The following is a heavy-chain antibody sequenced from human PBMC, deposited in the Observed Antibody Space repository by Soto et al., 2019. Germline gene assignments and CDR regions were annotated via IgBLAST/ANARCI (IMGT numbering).Heavy chain of an antibody. V-gene: IGHV1-24*01. CDR3: ATSLPRYDYVWGSHTGGMDV. J-gene: IGHJ6*02. Sequence: GASVKVSCKVSGYTLTELSMHWVRQAPGKGLEWMGGFDPEDGETIYAQKFQGRVTMTEDTSTDTAYMELSSLRSEDTAVYYCATSLPRYDYVWGSHTGGMDVWGQGTTVTVSS. CDR2: FDPEDGET. CDR1: GYTLTELS. D-gene: IGHD3-16*01.